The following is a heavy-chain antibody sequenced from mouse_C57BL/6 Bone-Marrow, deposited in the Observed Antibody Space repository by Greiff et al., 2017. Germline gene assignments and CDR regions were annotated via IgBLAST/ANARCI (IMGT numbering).Heavy chain of an antibody. J-gene: IGHJ2*01. Sequence: DVHLVESGGGLVQPGGSLKLSCAASGFTFSDYYMYWVRQTPEKRLEWVAYISNGGGSTYYPDTVKGRFTISRDNAKNTLYLQMSRLKSEDTAMYYCARHGLGLDYWGQGTTLTVSS. V-gene: IGHV5-12*01. CDR1: GFTFSDYY. D-gene: IGHD3-3*01. CDR2: ISNGGGST. CDR3: ARHGLGLDY.